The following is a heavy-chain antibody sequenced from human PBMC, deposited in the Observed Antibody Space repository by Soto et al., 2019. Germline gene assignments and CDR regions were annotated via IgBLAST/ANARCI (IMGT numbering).Heavy chain of an antibody. CDR2: IYYTGST. J-gene: IGHJ4*02. V-gene: IGHV4-61*08. CDR1: GGSVNSDDYY. Sequence: SETLSLTCTVSGGSVNSDDYYWSWIRQPPGRGLEWIGYIYYTGSTSYSPSLKSRVSISVDTSRNQFSLKLNSVTAADTAIYYCAREFSNSPEAFDSWGQGSLVTVS. CDR3: AREFSNSPEAFDS. D-gene: IGHD6-6*01.